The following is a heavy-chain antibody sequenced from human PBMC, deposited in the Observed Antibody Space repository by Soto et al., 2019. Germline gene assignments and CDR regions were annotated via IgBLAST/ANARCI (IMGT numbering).Heavy chain of an antibody. V-gene: IGHV3-21*01. CDR2: ISSSSSYI. CDR1: GFTFSSYS. CDR3: AREITMADGATFGY. J-gene: IGHJ4*02. Sequence: GGSLRLCCAASGFTFSSYSMNWGRQAPGKGLEWVSSISSSSSYIYYADSVKGRFTISRDNAKNSLYLQMNSLRAEDTAVYYCAREITMADGATFGYWGQGTLVTVSS. D-gene: IGHD1-26*01.